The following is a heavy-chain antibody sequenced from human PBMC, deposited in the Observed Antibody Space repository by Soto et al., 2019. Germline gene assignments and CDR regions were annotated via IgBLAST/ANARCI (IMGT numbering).Heavy chain of an antibody. CDR2: ISSTSATI. CDR3: ARAAGIMTRGFHGMDV. D-gene: IGHD3-10*01. V-gene: IGHV3-48*03. Sequence: GGSLRLSCTASGFAFSSYEMNWVHQAPGKGPEWVSYISSTSATIHYVDSVKGRFTISRDNAKNSVYLQMNSLRAEDSAIYYCARAAGIMTRGFHGMDVWGQGTTVTVSS. CDR1: GFAFSSYE. J-gene: IGHJ6*02.